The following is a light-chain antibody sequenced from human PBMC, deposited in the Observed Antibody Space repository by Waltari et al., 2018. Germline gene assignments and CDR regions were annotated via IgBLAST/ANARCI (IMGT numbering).Light chain of an antibody. CDR3: QQYYITPYT. J-gene: IGKJ2*01. CDR2: WAS. CDR1: QSVSYSSNNKNQ. Sequence: DIVMTQSPDSLAVSLGERATINCKSSQSVSYSSNNKNQLAWYQQKPGQPPKLLIYWASTRESGVPDRFSGSASGTDFTLTISSLQAEYVAVYYCQQYYITPYTFGQGTKLEIK. V-gene: IGKV4-1*01.